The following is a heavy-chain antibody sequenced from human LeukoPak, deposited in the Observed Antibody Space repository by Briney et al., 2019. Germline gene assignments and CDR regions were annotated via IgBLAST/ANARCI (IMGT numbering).Heavy chain of an antibody. J-gene: IGHJ5*02. CDR1: GGSISSSSYY. CDR2: IYTSGST. V-gene: IGHV4-61*02. CDR3: ARDLVP. Sequence: SETLSLTCTVSGGSISSSSYYWSWIRQPAGKGLEWIGRIYTSGSTNYNPSLKSRVTISVDTSKNQFSLKLSSVTAADTAVYYCARDLVPWGQGTLVTVSS.